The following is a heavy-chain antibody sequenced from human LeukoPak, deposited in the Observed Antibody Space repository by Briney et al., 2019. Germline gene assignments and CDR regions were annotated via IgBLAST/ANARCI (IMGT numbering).Heavy chain of an antibody. D-gene: IGHD6-19*01. CDR3: ARVPQNIAVAGTWFDY. J-gene: IGHJ4*02. Sequence: GGSLRLSCAASGFTFSSYVMTWVRQAPGKGLEWVSVVYSGGSTYYADSVKGRFTISRDNSKNTLYLQMNSLRAEDTAVYYCARVPQNIAVAGTWFDYWGQGTLVTVSS. CDR1: GFTFSSYV. CDR2: VYSGGST. V-gene: IGHV3-53*01.